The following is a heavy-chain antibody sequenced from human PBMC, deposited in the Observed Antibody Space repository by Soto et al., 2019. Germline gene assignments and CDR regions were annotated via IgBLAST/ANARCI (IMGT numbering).Heavy chain of an antibody. J-gene: IGHJ6*02. D-gene: IGHD6-13*01. CDR1: GGSISSGGYS. V-gene: IGHV4-61*08. Sequence: PSETLSLTCAVSGGSISSGGYSWSWIRQPPGKGLEWIGEINHSGSTNYNPSLKSRVTISVDTSKNQSSLKLSSVTAADTAVYYCARDSRTAGQLTPHYYYGMAFWGQGTTVTVSS. CDR3: ARDSRTAGQLTPHYYYGMAF. CDR2: INHSGST.